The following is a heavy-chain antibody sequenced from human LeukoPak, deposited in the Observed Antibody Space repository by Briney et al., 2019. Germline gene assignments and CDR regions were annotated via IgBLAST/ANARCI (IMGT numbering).Heavy chain of an antibody. J-gene: IGHJ4*02. Sequence: ASVKVSCKASGYTFTGDYMHWTRQAPGQGLEWMGWINPNSGDTKYAQKFQGRVTMTRDTSISSAYMELTSLISDDTAVYYCARRSGGSYSVDYWGQGTLVTVSS. CDR3: ARRSGGSYSVDY. CDR2: INPNSGDT. D-gene: IGHD2-15*01. CDR1: GYTFTGDY. V-gene: IGHV1-2*02.